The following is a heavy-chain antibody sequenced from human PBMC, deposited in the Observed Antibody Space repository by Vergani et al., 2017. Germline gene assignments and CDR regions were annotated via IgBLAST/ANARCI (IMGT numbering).Heavy chain of an antibody. CDR2: ISFDGTNE. V-gene: IGHV3-30-3*01. J-gene: IGHJ4*02. CDR3: VRDRGLCAGGRCYTEAWDY. Sequence: QVQLVESGGGVVQPGTSLRLSCVVSGFALNRHAMYWVRQAPGKGLEWVVGISFDGTNEYYPDLVKGRFTISRDIAKNTLYLQVRSLSLEDTGVYHCVRDRGLCAGGRCYTEAWDYWGQGTPVTVSS. CDR1: GFALNRHA. D-gene: IGHD2-2*02.